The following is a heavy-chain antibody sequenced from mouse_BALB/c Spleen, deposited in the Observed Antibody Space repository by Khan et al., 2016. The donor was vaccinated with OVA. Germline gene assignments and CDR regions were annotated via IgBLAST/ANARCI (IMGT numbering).Heavy chain of an antibody. J-gene: IGHJ3*01. V-gene: IGHV5-9-1*01. Sequence: EVELVESGGGLVEPGGSLKLSCAASGFTFSSFVMSWVRQTPEKRLEWVATISSAATYTYYPDSIKGRFTISRDNAMNTLYLHMNSLRSDDTAIYYCTYGNYGWFAYWGLGTLVTVST. D-gene: IGHD2-1*01. CDR3: TYGNYGWFAY. CDR2: ISSAATYT. CDR1: GFTFSSFV.